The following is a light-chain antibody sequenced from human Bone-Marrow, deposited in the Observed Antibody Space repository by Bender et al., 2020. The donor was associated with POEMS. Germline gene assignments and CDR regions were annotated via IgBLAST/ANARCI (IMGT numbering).Light chain of an antibody. CDR3: SSYTSSSTVV. J-gene: IGLJ3*02. Sequence: QSALTQPASVSGSPGQSITISCTGTSGDVGGYNYVSWYQQHPGKAPKLMIYDVTNRPSGVSTRFSGSKSGNTASLTISGLQSEDEADYFRSSYTSSSTVVFGGGTKLTVL. CDR2: DVT. V-gene: IGLV2-14*03. CDR1: SGDVGGYNY.